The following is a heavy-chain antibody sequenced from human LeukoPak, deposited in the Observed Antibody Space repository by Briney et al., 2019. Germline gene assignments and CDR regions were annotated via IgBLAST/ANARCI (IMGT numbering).Heavy chain of an antibody. CDR1: GYTFTNYR. Sequence: GASVNVSCKASGYTFTNYRMHWGRQAPGQRLEWMGWINAGNGNTKYSQNFQDRVTITRDTSANTAYMELSSLRSEDTAVYYCARGTAYGGYVNYWGQGTLVTVSS. CDR2: INAGNGNT. J-gene: IGHJ4*02. V-gene: IGHV1-3*01. CDR3: ARGTAYGGYVNY. D-gene: IGHD5-12*01.